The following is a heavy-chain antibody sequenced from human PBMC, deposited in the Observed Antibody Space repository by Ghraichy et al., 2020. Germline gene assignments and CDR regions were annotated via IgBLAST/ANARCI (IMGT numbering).Heavy chain of an antibody. V-gene: IGHV3-30*03. CDR2: ISYDGNKK. CDR1: GFTFGNYG. CDR3: ARDRGGYDALTGYYYHYYGMDV. Sequence: GGSLRLSCVVSGFTFGNYGIHWARQAPGKGLEWVALISYDGNKKDYVDSVKGRFTISRDNFKNTVYLQMNSLTTEDTAVYYCARDRGGYDALTGYYYHYYGMDVWGQGTTVTVSS. J-gene: IGHJ6*02. D-gene: IGHD3-9*01.